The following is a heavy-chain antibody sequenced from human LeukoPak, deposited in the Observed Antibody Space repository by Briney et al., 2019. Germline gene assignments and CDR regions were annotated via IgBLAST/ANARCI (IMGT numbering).Heavy chain of an antibody. V-gene: IGHV1-69*13. CDR1: GGTFSSYA. CDR3: ARETQRSGGAAAAAYYFDY. Sequence: GASVKVSCKASGGTFSSYAISWVRQAPGQGLEWMGGIIPIFGTANYAQKFQGRVTITADESTSTAYMELSSLRSEDTAVYYCARETQRSGGAAAAAYYFDYWGQGTLVTASS. CDR2: IIPIFGTA. J-gene: IGHJ4*02. D-gene: IGHD6-13*01.